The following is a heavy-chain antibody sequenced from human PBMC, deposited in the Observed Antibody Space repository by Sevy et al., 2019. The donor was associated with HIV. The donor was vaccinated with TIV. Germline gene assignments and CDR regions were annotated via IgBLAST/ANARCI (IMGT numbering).Heavy chain of an antibody. CDR2: ISGSGGST. V-gene: IGHV3-23*01. J-gene: IGHJ4*02. D-gene: IGHD1-26*01. CDR1: GFTFSNYA. Sequence: GGSLRLSCVASGFTFSNYAMNWVRQAPGTGLEWVSGISGSGGSTYSADSVRGRFTVYRDNSRNTLYLQMNSLRAEDTAVYYCAKSQGGSYYPSDYWGQGTLVTVSS. CDR3: AKSQGGSYYPSDY.